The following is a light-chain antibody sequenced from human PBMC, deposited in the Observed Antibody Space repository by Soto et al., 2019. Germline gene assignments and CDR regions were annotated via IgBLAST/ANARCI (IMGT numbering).Light chain of an antibody. CDR3: QQYNNWPPLT. J-gene: IGKJ4*01. CDR1: HSVSSN. Sequence: EIVMTHSPATLSVSPGERATLSCSASHSVSSNLAWYQQTPGQAPRLLIYGASTRATGIPARFSGSGSGTEFTLTISSLQSEDFAVYYCQQYNNWPPLTFGGGTKVDIK. CDR2: GAS. V-gene: IGKV3-15*01.